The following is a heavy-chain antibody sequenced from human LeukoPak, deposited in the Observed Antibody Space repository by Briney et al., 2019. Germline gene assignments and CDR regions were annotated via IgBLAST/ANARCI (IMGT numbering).Heavy chain of an antibody. Sequence: GGSLRLSCAASGFNFNNYAMHWVCQAPGKGLEYVSAISSNGGSTCYAHSVKGRFTISRDNSKNTLYLQMGSLRPEDMAVYYCARDGGDIVVVTASYYYMDVWGKGTTVTVSS. V-gene: IGHV3-64*01. CDR3: ARDGGDIVVVTASYYYMDV. CDR2: ISSNGGST. J-gene: IGHJ6*03. D-gene: IGHD2-21*02. CDR1: GFNFNNYA.